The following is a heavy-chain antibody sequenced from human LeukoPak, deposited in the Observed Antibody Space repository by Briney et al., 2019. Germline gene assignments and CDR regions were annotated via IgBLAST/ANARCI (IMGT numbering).Heavy chain of an antibody. D-gene: IGHD5-12*01. J-gene: IGHJ4*02. CDR3: AREQLGYGLDY. Sequence: SVKVSCKASGGTFSSYAISWVRQAPGQGLEWMGGIIPIFGTANYAQKFQGRVTITADKSTSTAYMELSSLKSEDTAVYYCAREQLGYGLDYWGQGTLVTVSS. CDR2: IIPIFGTA. CDR1: GGTFSSYA. V-gene: IGHV1-69*06.